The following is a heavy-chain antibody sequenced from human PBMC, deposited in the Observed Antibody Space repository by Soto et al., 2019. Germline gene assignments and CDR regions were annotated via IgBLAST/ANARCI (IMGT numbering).Heavy chain of an antibody. Sequence: EVQLLESGGGLVQPGGSLRLSCAASGFTFSSYAMSWVRQAPGKGLEWVSAISGSGGSTYYADSVKGRFTISRDNSKNRLYLQMNSLRAADTAVYYWAKENGYSSSWFEFDYWGQGTLVTVSS. CDR2: ISGSGGST. J-gene: IGHJ4*02. V-gene: IGHV3-23*01. CDR1: GFTFSSYA. D-gene: IGHD6-13*01. CDR3: AKENGYSSSWFEFDY.